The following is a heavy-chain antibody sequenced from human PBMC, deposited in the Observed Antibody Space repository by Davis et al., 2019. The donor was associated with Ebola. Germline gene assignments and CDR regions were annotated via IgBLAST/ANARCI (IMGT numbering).Heavy chain of an antibody. V-gene: IGHV5-51*01. CDR3: ARHRPFGDSAIDV. CDR1: ENTFTSYW. CDR2: IYTGDSDT. J-gene: IGHJ6*02. D-gene: IGHD4-17*01. Sequence: GESLKISCKDSENTFTSYWIGRARQMPGKGLEWMGIIYTGDSDTRYSPSFRGQVTISADKSTRTAYLQWGILKASDTAMYFCARHRPFGDSAIDVWGQGTTVTVSS.